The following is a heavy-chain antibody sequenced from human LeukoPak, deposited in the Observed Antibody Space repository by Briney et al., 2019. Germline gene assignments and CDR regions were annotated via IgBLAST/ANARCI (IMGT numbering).Heavy chain of an antibody. J-gene: IGHJ5*02. CDR3: ARGDYDILTQFGVDP. CDR1: GYTFTGYY. D-gene: IGHD3-9*01. CDR2: INPSGGST. Sequence: ASVKVSCKASGYTFTGYYMHWVRQAPGQGLEWMGIINPSGGSTSYAQKFQGRVTMTRDTSTSTVYMELSSLRSEDTAVYYCARGDYDILTQFGVDPWGQGTLVTVSS. V-gene: IGHV1-46*01.